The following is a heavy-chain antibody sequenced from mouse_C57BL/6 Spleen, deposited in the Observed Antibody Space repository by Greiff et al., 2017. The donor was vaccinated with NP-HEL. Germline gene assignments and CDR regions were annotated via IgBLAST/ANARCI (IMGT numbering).Heavy chain of an antibody. D-gene: IGHD1-1*01. CDR2: ISYDGSN. J-gene: IGHJ3*01. CDR1: GYSITSGYY. Sequence: VQLKESGPGLVKPSQSLSLTCSVTGYSITSGYYWNWIRQFPGNKLEWMGYISYDGSNNYNPSLKNRISITRDTSKNQFFLKLNSVTTEDTATYYCARDRDGSSYPFAYWGQGTLVTVSA. CDR3: ARDRDGSSYPFAY. V-gene: IGHV3-6*01.